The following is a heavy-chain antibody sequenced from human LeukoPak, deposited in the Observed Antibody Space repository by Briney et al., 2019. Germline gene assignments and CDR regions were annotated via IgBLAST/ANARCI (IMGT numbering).Heavy chain of an antibody. Sequence: ASVKVSCKASGYTFTSYGISWVRQAPGQGLEGMGWISAYNGNTNYAKKLQGRVTMTTDTSTSTAYMELRSLRSDDTAVYYCAREDLSQHYDILTGYYEDYYYYGMDVWGQGTTVTVSS. D-gene: IGHD3-9*01. CDR3: AREDLSQHYDILTGYYEDYYYYGMDV. CDR1: GYTFTSYG. V-gene: IGHV1-18*01. CDR2: ISAYNGNT. J-gene: IGHJ6*02.